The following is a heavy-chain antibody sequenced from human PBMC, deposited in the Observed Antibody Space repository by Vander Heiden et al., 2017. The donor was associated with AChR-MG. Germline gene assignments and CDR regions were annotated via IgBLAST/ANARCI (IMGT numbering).Heavy chain of an antibody. CDR1: GFPFSSHG. Sequence: QVQLVESGGGVVQPGRSLRLSCAASGFPFSSHGMHWVGQAPGKGLEWVAVIWYDGSNKYYADSVKGRFTISRDNSKNTLYLQMNSLRAEDTAVYYCARVSDGLPGADYYYYMDVWGKGTTVTVSS. D-gene: IGHD3-10*01. CDR3: ARVSDGLPGADYYYYMDV. CDR2: IWYDGSNK. V-gene: IGHV3-33*01. J-gene: IGHJ6*03.